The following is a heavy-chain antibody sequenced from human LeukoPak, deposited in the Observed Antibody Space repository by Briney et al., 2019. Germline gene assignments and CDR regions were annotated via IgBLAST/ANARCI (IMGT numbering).Heavy chain of an antibody. V-gene: IGHV4-31*03. CDR1: GGSISSGGYY. J-gene: IGHJ6*02. CDR3: ARDSSPTTYGGMDV. D-gene: IGHD3-16*01. CDR2: IYYSGST. Sequence: SETPSLTCTVSGGSISSGGYYWSWIRQHPGKGLEWIGYIYYSGSTYYNPPLKSRVTISVDTSKNQFSLKLSSVTAADTAVYYCARDSSPTTYGGMDVWGQGTTVTVSS.